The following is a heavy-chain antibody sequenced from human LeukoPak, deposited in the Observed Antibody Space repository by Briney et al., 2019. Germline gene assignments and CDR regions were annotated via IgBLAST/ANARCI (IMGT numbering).Heavy chain of an antibody. CDR2: ISAYNGNT. CDR3: ARSMGGSGSYYYYYMDV. Sequence: ASVKVSCKASGYTFTSYAISWVRQAPGQGLEWMGWISAYNGNTNYAQKLQGRVTMTTDTSTSTAYMELRSLRPDDTAVYYCARSMGGSGSYYYYYMDVWGKGTTVTVSS. D-gene: IGHD3-10*01. V-gene: IGHV1-18*01. CDR1: GYTFTSYA. J-gene: IGHJ6*03.